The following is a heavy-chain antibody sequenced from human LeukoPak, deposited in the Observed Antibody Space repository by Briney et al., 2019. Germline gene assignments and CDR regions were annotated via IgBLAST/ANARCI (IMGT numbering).Heavy chain of an antibody. J-gene: IGHJ5*02. CDR1: GYTLTELS. CDR2: FDPEDGET. D-gene: IGHD3-3*01. CDR3: ARDFLQLPIFGVVNWFDP. Sequence: ASVNVSCKVSGYTLTELSMHWVRQAPGKGLEWMGGFDPEDGETIYAQKFQGRVTMTEDTSTDTAYMELSSLRSEDTAVYYCARDFLQLPIFGVVNWFDPWGQGTLVTVSS. V-gene: IGHV1-24*01.